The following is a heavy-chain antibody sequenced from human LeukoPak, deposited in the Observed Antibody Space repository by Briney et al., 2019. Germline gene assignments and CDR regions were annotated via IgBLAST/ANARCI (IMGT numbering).Heavy chain of an antibody. V-gene: IGHV3-7*01. CDR2: IKQDGSEK. D-gene: IGHD3-3*01. Sequence: GGSLRLSCAASGLTFSSYWMSWVRQAPGKGLEWVANIKQDGSEKYYVDSVKGRFTISRDNAKNSLYLQMNSLRAEDTAVYYCARGAFLEWLREDFGYYFDYWGQGTLVTVSS. CDR1: GLTFSSYW. CDR3: ARGAFLEWLREDFGYYFDY. J-gene: IGHJ4*02.